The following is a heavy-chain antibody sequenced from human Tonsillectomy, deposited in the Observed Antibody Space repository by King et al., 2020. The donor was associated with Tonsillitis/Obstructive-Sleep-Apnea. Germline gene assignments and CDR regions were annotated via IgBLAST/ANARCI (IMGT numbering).Heavy chain of an antibody. CDR1: GFTYSSYW. Sequence: VQLVESGGGLVQPGGSLRLSCAASGFTYSSYWMSWVRQAQGKGLVGVDNRKEDGSEKYYVDSVKGRFIISRDNAKNSLYLQMNSLRAEDTAVYYCARVLDYFDSSGYRAFDIWGQGTMVTVSS. V-gene: IGHV3-7*03. CDR2: RKEDGSEK. CDR3: ARVLDYFDSSGYRAFDI. D-gene: IGHD3-22*01. J-gene: IGHJ3*02.